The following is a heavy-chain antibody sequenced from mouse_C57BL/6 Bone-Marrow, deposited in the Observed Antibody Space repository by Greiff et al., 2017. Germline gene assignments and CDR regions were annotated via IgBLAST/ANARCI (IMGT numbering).Heavy chain of an antibody. CDR1: GYTFTSYW. V-gene: IGHV1-69*01. CDR3: ARDYINYFYVLDD. J-gene: IGHJ4*01. Sequence: VQLQQPGAELVMPGASVKLSCKASGYTFTSYWMHWVKQRPGQGLEWIGEIDPSDSYTNYNQKFKGKSTLTVDKSSSTAYMQHSRLTSEDSAVYYCARDYINYFYVLDDSGQGTSDTVSP. D-gene: IGHD2-5*01. CDR2: IDPSDSYT.